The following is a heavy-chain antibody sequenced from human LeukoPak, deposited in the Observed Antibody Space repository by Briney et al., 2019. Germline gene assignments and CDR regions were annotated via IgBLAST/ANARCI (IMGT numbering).Heavy chain of an antibody. V-gene: IGHV3-15*04. Sequence: GGSLRLSCAASGFTFNYAWMSWVRQVPGKGLEWVGQTVSEIDGGTTDYAAPVKGRFTISRDDSKSTLYLQMNSLKIEDTAVFYCTTDEDWNYARKDVWGQGATVIVSS. CDR1: GFTFNYAW. J-gene: IGHJ6*02. CDR2: TVSEIDGGTT. D-gene: IGHD1-7*01. CDR3: TTDEDWNYARKDV.